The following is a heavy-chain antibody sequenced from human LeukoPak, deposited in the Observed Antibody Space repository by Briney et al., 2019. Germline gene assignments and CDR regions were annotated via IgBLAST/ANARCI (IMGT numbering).Heavy chain of an antibody. CDR2: IYYSGST. CDR1: GDSIRSYY. CDR3: ASGVVVPAAFMDV. J-gene: IGHJ6*03. Sequence: SETLSLTCTVSGDSIRSYYWSWIRQPPGKGLEWIGYIYYSGSTNYNPSLKSRVTISLDTSKNHFSLKLSSVTAADTAVYYCASGVVVPAAFMDVWGKGTTVTVSS. D-gene: IGHD2-2*01. V-gene: IGHV4-59*01.